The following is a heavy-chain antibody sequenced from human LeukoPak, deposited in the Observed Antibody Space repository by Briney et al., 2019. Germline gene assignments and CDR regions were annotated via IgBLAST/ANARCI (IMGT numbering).Heavy chain of an antibody. CDR2: INAGNGNT. V-gene: IGHV1-3*01. J-gene: IGHJ4*02. CDR3: ARRYSSSWDFDY. D-gene: IGHD6-13*01. Sequence: ASVKVSCKASGYTFTSYAMHWVRQAPGQRLEWMGWINAGNGNTKYSQKFQGRVTTTRDTSASTAYMELSSLRSEDTAVYYCARRYSSSWDFDYWGQGTLVTVSS. CDR1: GYTFTSYA.